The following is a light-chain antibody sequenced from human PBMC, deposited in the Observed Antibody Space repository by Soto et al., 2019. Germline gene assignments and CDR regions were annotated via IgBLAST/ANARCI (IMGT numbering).Light chain of an antibody. V-gene: IGKV3-15*01. Sequence: EIVMTQSPATLSVSPGERATLSCRASQSVNINLAWYQQKPGQAPRLLIFGASSRANGIPARFSGSGSGTEFTLTISNLQTEDFATYYCQQSYSTPTFGQGTKVEIK. CDR2: GAS. CDR1: QSVNIN. CDR3: QQSYSTPT. J-gene: IGKJ1*01.